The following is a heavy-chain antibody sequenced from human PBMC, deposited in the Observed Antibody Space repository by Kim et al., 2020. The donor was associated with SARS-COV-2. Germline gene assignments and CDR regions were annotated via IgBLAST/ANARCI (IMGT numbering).Heavy chain of an antibody. D-gene: IGHD4-17*01. CDR1: GFTFGDYA. CDR3: TRDRPVSRDYGDYDRVPSYYYYGMDV. J-gene: IGHJ6*02. V-gene: IGHV3-49*03. CDR2: IRSKAYGGTT. Sequence: GGSLRLSCTASGFTFGDYAMSWFRQAPGKGLEWVGFIRSKAYGGTTEYAASVKGRFTISRDDSKSIAYLQMNSLKTEDTAVYYCTRDRPVSRDYGDYDRVPSYYYYGMDVWGQGTTVTVSS.